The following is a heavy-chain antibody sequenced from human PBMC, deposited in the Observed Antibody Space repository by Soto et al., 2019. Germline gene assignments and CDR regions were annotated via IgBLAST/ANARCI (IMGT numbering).Heavy chain of an antibody. CDR3: AGDLISCKHQAFEI. V-gene: IGHV3-21*05. Sequence: EVQLVESGGGLVKPGVSLRLSCAASGFTFSSYSMNWVRQAPGKGLEWVSYISSSSSYIYYGDSVKDRFTISRDHAKNSLYLQMNSLRAEDTAVYYCAGDLISCKHQAFEILRQGTMVTVSS. D-gene: IGHD3-16*01. J-gene: IGHJ3*02. CDR1: GFTFSSYS. CDR2: ISSSSSYI.